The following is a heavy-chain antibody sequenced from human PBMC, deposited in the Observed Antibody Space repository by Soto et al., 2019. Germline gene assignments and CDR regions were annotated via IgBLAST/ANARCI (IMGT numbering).Heavy chain of an antibody. Sequence: EVQLVESGGGLVQPGGSLRLSCAASGFTFSSYAMHWVRQAPGKGLEYVSAISSNGGSTYYANSVKGRFTISRDNSKNTLYLQMGSLRAEDMAVYYCARGLYGDYGYWYFDLLGRGTLVTVSS. CDR1: GFTFSSYA. CDR3: ARGLYGDYGYWYFDL. J-gene: IGHJ2*01. V-gene: IGHV3-64*01. D-gene: IGHD4-17*01. CDR2: ISSNGGST.